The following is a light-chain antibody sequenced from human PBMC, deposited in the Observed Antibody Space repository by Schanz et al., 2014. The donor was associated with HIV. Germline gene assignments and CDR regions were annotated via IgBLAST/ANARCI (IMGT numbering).Light chain of an antibody. CDR1: SSDVGSYNL. CDR3: SSYTSSSTLE. V-gene: IGLV2-14*02. CDR2: EVS. J-gene: IGLJ2*01. Sequence: QSALTQPASMSGSPRQSITISCTGTSSDVGSYNLVSWYQQHPGKAPKLLIYEVSNRPSGVSNRFSGSKSGNTASLTISGLQADDEAHYYCSSYTSSSTLEFGGGTKLTVL.